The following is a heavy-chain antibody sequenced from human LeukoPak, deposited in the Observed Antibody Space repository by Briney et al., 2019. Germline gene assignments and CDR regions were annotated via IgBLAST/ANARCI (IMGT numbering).Heavy chain of an antibody. V-gene: IGHV4-61*02. CDR3: ARDRIAVSDPPNWFDP. CDR2: IYTSGST. Sequence: SETLSLTCTVSGGSISSSSYYWSWIRQPAGKGLEWIGRIYTSGSTNYNPSLKSRVTMSVDTSKNQFSLKLSSVTAADTAVYYCARDRIAVSDPPNWFDPWGQGTLVIVSS. D-gene: IGHD6-19*01. J-gene: IGHJ5*02. CDR1: GGSISSSSYY.